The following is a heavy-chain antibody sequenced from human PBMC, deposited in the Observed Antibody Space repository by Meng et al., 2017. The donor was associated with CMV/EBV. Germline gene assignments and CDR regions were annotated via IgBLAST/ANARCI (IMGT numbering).Heavy chain of an antibody. CDR1: TLDVKC. D-gene: IGHD2-15*01. CDR3: ARGRSIVVVVAATPFDY. Sequence: TLDVKCLSWVRHAPGKGLEWVSGIKWNGGSTGYADSVKGRFTIARDNAKKSLYLQMNSLRAEDTALYYCARGRSIVVVVAATPFDYGGQGTLVTVS. CDR2: IKWNGGST. V-gene: IGHV3-20*03. J-gene: IGHJ4*02.